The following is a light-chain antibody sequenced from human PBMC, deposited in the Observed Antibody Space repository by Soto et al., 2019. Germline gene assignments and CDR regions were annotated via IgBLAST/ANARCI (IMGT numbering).Light chain of an antibody. Sequence: EIVMTQSPATLSVSPGERATLSCRASQSVSNNLAWYQTKPGQAPRLLIYGASTRATGIPARFSGGGSGTEFTLTISSLQSEDFAVYYCQQYNNWWTFGQGTRVEIK. CDR1: QSVSNN. V-gene: IGKV3-15*01. J-gene: IGKJ1*01. CDR3: QQYNNWWT. CDR2: GAS.